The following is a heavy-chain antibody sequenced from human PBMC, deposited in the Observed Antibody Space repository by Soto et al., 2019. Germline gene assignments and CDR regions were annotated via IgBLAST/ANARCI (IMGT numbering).Heavy chain of an antibody. D-gene: IGHD2-2*01. CDR3: ARQRYCSSTSCYAKEQNGMDV. CDR2: IYPGDSDT. Sequence: PGESLKISCKGSGYSFTSYWIGWVRQMPGKGLEWMGIIYPGDSDTRYSQSFQGQVTISADKSISTAYLQWSSLKASDTAMYYCARQRYCSSTSCYAKEQNGMDVWGQGTTVTVSS. J-gene: IGHJ6*02. CDR1: GYSFTSYW. V-gene: IGHV5-51*01.